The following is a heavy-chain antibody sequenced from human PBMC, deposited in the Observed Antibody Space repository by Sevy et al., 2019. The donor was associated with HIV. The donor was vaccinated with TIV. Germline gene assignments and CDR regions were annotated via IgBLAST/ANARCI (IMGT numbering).Heavy chain of an antibody. V-gene: IGHV3-7*01. Sequence: GGSLKLSCAASGFTLNNYWMNWVRQAPGKGLEWVANIKQDGSGKYYVDSVKGRFTISRENAKNLVFLQMNSLRVKATALYYCVRAIAADGSFWGQGTLVTVSS. CDR2: IKQDGSGK. D-gene: IGHD6-13*01. CDR1: GFTLNNYW. CDR3: VRAIAADGSF. J-gene: IGHJ4*02.